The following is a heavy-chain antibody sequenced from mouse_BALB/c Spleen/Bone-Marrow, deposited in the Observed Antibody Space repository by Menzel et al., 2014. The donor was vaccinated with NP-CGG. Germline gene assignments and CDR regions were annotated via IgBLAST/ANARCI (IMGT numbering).Heavy chain of an antibody. CDR1: GYTFTIYW. J-gene: IGHJ1*01. CDR2: IDPSDSDA. D-gene: IGHD1-1*01. V-gene: IGHV1-69*02. Sequence: VQLQQSGAELVKPGASVKLSCKASGYTFTIYWMHWVKQRPGQGLEWIGEIDPSDSDANYNQKFKGKATLTVDKSSTAAYRQLSSLTSEDSAVYYCARRNYYGSHYWYFGVWGAGTTVTVSS. CDR3: ARRNYYGSHYWYFGV.